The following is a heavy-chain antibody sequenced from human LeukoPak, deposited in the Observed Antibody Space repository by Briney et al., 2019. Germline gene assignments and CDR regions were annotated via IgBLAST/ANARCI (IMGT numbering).Heavy chain of an antibody. V-gene: IGHV4-59*01. CDR2: VYYSGST. D-gene: IGHD3-10*01. J-gene: IGHJ4*02. CDR1: GDSISSYY. Sequence: SETLSLTCTVSGDSISSYYWGWIRQPPGKGLEWIGYVYYSGSTHYNPSLKSRLTMSADTSKNQFSLKLSSVTTADTAVYYCARTEYYFDHWGQGTLVTVSS. CDR3: ARTEYYFDH.